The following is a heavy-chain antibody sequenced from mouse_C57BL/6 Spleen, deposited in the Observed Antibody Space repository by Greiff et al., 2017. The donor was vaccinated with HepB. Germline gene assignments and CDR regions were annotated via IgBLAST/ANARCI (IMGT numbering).Heavy chain of an antibody. D-gene: IGHD2-3*01. CDR3: ARAGWLLPFDY. CDR1: GFTFSDYY. J-gene: IGHJ2*01. V-gene: IGHV5-12*01. CDR2: ISNGGGST. Sequence: EVHLVESGGGLVQPGGSLKLSCAASGFTFSDYYMYWVRQTPEKRLEWVAYISNGGGSTYYPDTVKGRFTISRDNAKNTLYLQMSRLKSEDTAMYYCARAGWLLPFDYWGQGTTLTVSS.